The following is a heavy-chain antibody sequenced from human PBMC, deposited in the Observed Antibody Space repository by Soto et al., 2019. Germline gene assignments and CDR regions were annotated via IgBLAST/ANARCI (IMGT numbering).Heavy chain of an antibody. V-gene: IGHV4-34*01. J-gene: IGHJ5*02. CDR2: INHSGST. D-gene: IGHD3-3*01. CDR1: GGSFSGYY. CDR3: AKSGSITIFGVVHRENWFDP. Sequence: SETLSLTCAVYGGSFSGYYWSWIRQPPGKGLEWIGEINHSGSTNYNPSLKSRVTISVDRSKNQFSLKLSSVTAADTAVYYCAKSGSITIFGVVHRENWFDPWGQGTLVTVSS.